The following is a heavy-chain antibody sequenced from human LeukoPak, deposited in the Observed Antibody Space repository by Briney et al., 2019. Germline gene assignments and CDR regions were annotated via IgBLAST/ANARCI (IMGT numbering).Heavy chain of an antibody. CDR2: ISSSSSYI. Sequence: GGSLRLSCGASGFTFSNYWMHWVRQAPGKGLVWVSSISSSSSYIYYADSVKGRFTISRDNAKNSLYLQMNSLRAEDTAVYYCARVNPRHYFDYWGQGTLVTVSS. CDR1: GFTFSNYW. J-gene: IGHJ4*02. V-gene: IGHV3-21*01. CDR3: ARVNPRHYFDY.